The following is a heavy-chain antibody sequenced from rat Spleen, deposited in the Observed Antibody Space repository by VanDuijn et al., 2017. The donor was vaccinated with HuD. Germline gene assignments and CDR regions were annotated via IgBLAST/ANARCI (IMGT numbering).Heavy chain of an antibody. V-gene: IGHV5-7*01. CDR1: GFTLSDHY. Sequence: EVQLVESDGGLVQPGRSLKLSCAASGFTLSDHYMAWVRQAPTKGLEWVATISYDGSSTYYRDSVKGRFTISRDNAKSTLYLQMDSLRSEDTATFYCARHNSGYGVMDAWGQGTLVTVSS. J-gene: IGHJ3*01. CDR3: ARHNSGYGVMDA. D-gene: IGHD4-3*01. CDR2: ISYDGSST.